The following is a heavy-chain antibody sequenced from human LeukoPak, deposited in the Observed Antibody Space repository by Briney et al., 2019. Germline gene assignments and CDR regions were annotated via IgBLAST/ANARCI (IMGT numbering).Heavy chain of an antibody. CDR3: ARAQRGDTAMVTAFDM. CDR1: GFTFSSYA. CDR2: ISYDGSNK. D-gene: IGHD5-18*01. V-gene: IGHV3-30-3*01. Sequence: GGSLRLSCAASGFTFSSYAMHWVRQAPGQGLEWVAVISYDGSNKYYADSVKGRFTISRDNSKNTLYLQMNSLRAEDTAVYYCARAQRGDTAMVTAFDMWGQGTMVTVSS. J-gene: IGHJ3*02.